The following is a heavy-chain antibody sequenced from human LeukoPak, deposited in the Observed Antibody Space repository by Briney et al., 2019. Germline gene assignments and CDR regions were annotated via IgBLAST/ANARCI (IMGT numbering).Heavy chain of an antibody. J-gene: IGHJ4*02. CDR3: ARTNIVGAAD. D-gene: IGHD1-26*01. CDR1: GGSFSGYY. CDR2: INHSGST. Sequence: SETLSLTCAVYGGSFSGYYWNWIRQPPGKGLEWLGEINHSGSTNYNPSLKSRVTISVDTSKNQFSLKLSSVTAADTAVYYCARTNIVGAADWGQGTLVTVSS. V-gene: IGHV4-34*01.